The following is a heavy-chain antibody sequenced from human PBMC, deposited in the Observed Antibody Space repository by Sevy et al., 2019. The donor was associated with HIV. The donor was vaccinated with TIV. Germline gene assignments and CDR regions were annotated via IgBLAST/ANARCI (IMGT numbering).Heavy chain of an antibody. D-gene: IGHD4-17*01. CDR2: IYYNGHI. CDR1: GGSITSLY. CDR3: ARTDYGDYSQHSYYFDY. Sequence: SETLSLTCTVSGGSITSLYWNWIRQPPGKGLEWIANIYYNGHINYNPSLKSRVTLSLDTSKNQFSLKLSSVTAADTAVYYCARTDYGDYSQHSYYFDYWGQGTLVTVSS. J-gene: IGHJ4*02. V-gene: IGHV4-59*11.